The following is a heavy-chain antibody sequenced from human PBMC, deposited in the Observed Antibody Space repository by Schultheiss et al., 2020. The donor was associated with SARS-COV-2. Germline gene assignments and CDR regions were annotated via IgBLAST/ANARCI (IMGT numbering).Heavy chain of an antibody. CDR1: GYTFTYRY. CDR3: ARQSIAAAWDWFDP. CDR2: ITPFNGNT. J-gene: IGHJ5*02. Sequence: SVKVSCKASGYTFTYRYLHWVRQAPGQALEWMGWITPFNGNTNYAQKFQDRVTITRDRSMSTAYMELSSLRSEDTAMYYCARQSIAAAWDWFDPWGQGTLVTVSS. D-gene: IGHD6-13*01. V-gene: IGHV1-45*02.